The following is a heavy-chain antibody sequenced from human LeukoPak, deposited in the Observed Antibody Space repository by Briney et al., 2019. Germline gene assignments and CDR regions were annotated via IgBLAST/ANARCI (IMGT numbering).Heavy chain of an antibody. CDR3: ARVGGSYKFDY. D-gene: IGHD1-26*01. CDR2: IYHSGST. V-gene: IGHV4-38-2*02. J-gene: IGHJ4*02. CDR1: GYSISSSYY. Sequence: PSETLSLTCTVSGYSISSSYYWGWIRQPPGKGLEWIGSIYHSGSTYYNPPLKSRVTISVDTSKNQFSLKLSSVTAADTAVYYCARVGGSYKFDYWGQGTLVTVSS.